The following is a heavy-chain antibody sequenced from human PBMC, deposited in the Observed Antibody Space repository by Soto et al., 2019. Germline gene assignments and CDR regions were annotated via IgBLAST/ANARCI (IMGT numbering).Heavy chain of an antibody. CDR2: IYYSGNT. CDR1: GGSMRDYY. V-gene: IGHV4-59*01. D-gene: IGHD1-1*01. Sequence: LSLPCSVSGGSMRDYYWSWIRQSPGKGPEWIGYIYYSGNTNYNPSLKSRVTISLDMPKSLFSLKLNSVTAADTAVYYCARQLGLWQPLDYWGRGTLVTVSS. CDR3: ARQLGLWQPLDY. J-gene: IGHJ4*02.